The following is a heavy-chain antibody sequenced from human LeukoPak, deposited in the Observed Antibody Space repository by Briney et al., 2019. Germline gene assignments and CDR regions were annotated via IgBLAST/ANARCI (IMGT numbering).Heavy chain of an antibody. CDR3: ARGNPGQQQLDYYYYYYMDV. CDR2: MNPNSGNT. CDR1: GYAFTSYD. Sequence: ASVKVSCKASGYAFTSYDINWVRQATGQGLEWMGWMNPNSGNTGYAQKFQSRVTMTRNTSISTAYMELSSLRSEDTAVYYCARGNPGQQQLDYYYYYYMDVWGKGTTVTVSS. D-gene: IGHD6-13*01. J-gene: IGHJ6*03. V-gene: IGHV1-8*01.